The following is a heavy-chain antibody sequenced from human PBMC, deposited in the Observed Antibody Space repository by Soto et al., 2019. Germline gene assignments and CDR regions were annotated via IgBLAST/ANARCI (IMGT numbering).Heavy chain of an antibody. CDR2: ISAYNGNT. D-gene: IGHD3-10*01. CDR1: GYTFTSYG. CDR3: ARLVLLWFGELLPARYYGMDV. V-gene: IGHV1-18*01. Sequence: ASVKVSCKASGYTFTSYGISWVRQAPGQGLEWMGWISAYNGNTNYAQKLQGRVTMTTDTSTSTAYMELRSLRSDDTAVYYCARLVLLWFGELLPARYYGMDVWGQGTTVTVSS. J-gene: IGHJ6*02.